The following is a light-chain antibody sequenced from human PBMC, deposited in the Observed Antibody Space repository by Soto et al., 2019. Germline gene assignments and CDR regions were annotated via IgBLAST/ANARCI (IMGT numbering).Light chain of an antibody. Sequence: EIVMTQSPGTLSVSPGEGATLFCRASQSVRTKLAWYQQRAGQAPRLLMYGASTRATGIPDRFSGSGSGTEFTLTISSLQSEDLAVYYCQQYNSWPPITFGQGTRLEIK. CDR3: QQYNSWPPIT. CDR1: QSVRTK. J-gene: IGKJ5*01. CDR2: GAS. V-gene: IGKV3-15*01.